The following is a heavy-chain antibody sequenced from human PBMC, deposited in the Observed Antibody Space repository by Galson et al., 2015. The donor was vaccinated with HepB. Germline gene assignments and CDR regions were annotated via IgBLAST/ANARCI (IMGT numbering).Heavy chain of an antibody. CDR1: GFTFSSYG. J-gene: IGHJ6*03. D-gene: IGHD5-18*01. CDR2: IWYDGSNK. V-gene: IGHV3-33*01. Sequence: SLRLSCAASGFTFSSYGMHWVRQAPGKGLEWVAVIWYDGSNKYYADSVKGRFTISRDNSKNTLYLQMNSLRAEDTAVYYRARDGGVDTAIYYYYMDVWGKGTTVTVSS. CDR3: ARDGGVDTAIYYYYMDV.